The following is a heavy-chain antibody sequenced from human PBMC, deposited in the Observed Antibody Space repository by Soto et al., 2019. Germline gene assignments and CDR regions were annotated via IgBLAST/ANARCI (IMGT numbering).Heavy chain of an antibody. J-gene: IGHJ4*02. D-gene: IGHD4-17*01. CDR1: GFTFSSYA. V-gene: IGHV3-23*01. Sequence: GGSLRLSCAASGFTFSSYAMSWVRQAPGKGLEWVSAISGSGGSTYYADSLKGRFTISRDNSKNTLYLQMNSLRAEDTAVYYCAKRYDYGDYYFDYWGQGTLVTVSS. CDR3: AKRYDYGDYYFDY. CDR2: ISGSGGST.